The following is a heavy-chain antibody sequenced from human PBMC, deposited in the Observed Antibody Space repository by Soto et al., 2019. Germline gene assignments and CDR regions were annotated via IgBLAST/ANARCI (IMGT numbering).Heavy chain of an antibody. J-gene: IGHJ6*02. CDR1: GGSISSGGYY. CDR3: ARGITMVRGPYYYYYYGMDV. Sequence: SETLSLTCTVSGGSISSGGYYWSWIRQHPWKGLEWIGYIYYSGSTYYNPSLKSRVTISVDTSKNQFSLKLSSVTAADTAVYYCARGITMVRGPYYYYYYGMDVWGQGTTVNVSS. CDR2: IYYSGST. D-gene: IGHD3-10*01. V-gene: IGHV4-31*03.